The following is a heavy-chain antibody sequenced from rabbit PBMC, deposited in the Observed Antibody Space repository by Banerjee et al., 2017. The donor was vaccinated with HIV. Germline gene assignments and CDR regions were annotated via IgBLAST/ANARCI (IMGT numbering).Heavy chain of an antibody. V-gene: IGHV1S45*01. Sequence: QEQLVESGGDLVKPEGSLTLTCTASGFSFSNKYVMCWVRQAPGVRQAPGKGLEWIACINTSSGNTVYATWAKGRFTISRTSSTTVTLQMTSLTAADTATYFCARDLGGVIGWNFNFWGQGTLVTVS. CDR3: ARDLGGVIGWNFNF. D-gene: IGHD1-1*01. J-gene: IGHJ6*01. CDR2: INTSSGNT. CDR1: GFSFSNKYV.